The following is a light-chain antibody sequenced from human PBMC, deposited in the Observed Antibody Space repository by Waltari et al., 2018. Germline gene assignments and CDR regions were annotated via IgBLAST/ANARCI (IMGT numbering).Light chain of an antibody. CDR3: QQYDGSILT. J-gene: IGKJ4*01. V-gene: IGKV3-20*01. CDR1: QTINNNF. Sequence: CRASQTINNNFLVWYQQKPGQAPRLLIHGGSSRATGFPDRFSGSGSGTNFTLTISRLEPEDVAVYYCQQYDGSILTFGGGTKVEI. CDR2: GGS.